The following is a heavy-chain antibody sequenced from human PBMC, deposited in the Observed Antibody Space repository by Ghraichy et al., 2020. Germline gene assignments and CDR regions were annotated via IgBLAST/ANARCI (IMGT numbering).Heavy chain of an antibody. Sequence: GGSLRLSCEVSGFSVGTYYMSWVRQAPGKGLEWVAVLYLGGDGDFADSVRGKFSISRDDSKNTMYLQMNRLGVKDTAVYYCVRENWYYFDHWGPGTLVTVSS. CDR1: GFSVGTYY. D-gene: IGHD3-16*01. V-gene: IGHV3-66*01. J-gene: IGHJ4*02. CDR3: VRENWYYFDH. CDR2: LYLGGDG.